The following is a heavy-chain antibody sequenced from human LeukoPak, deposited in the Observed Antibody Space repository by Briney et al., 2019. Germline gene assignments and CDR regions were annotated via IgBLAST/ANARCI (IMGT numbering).Heavy chain of an antibody. Sequence: AGGSLRLSCAASGFTFSTYVMSWVRQAPGKGLEWVSSISSSSSYIYYADSVKGRFTISRDNAKNSLYLQMNSLRAEDTAVYYCARDLVGYSENWFDPWGQGTLVTVSS. CDR2: ISSSSSYI. CDR3: ARDLVGYSENWFDP. V-gene: IGHV3-21*01. D-gene: IGHD5-18*01. J-gene: IGHJ5*02. CDR1: GFTFSTYV.